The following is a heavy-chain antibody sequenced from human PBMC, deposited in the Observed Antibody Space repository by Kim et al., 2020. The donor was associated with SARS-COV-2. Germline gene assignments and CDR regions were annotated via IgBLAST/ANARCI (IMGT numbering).Heavy chain of an antibody. V-gene: IGHV3-23*01. D-gene: IGHD3-10*01. J-gene: IGHJ6*02. CDR1: GFTFSSYA. CDR3: AKDAFFGGYGSGSYGMDV. CDR2: ISGSGGST. Sequence: GGSLRLSCAASGFTFSSYAMSWVRQAPGKGLEWVSAISGSGGSTYYADSVKGRFTISRDNSKNTLYLQMNSLRAEDTAVYYCAKDAFFGGYGSGSYGMDVWGQGTTVTVSS.